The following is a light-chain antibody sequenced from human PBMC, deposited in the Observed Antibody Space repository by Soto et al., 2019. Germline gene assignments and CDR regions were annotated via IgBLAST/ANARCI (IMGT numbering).Light chain of an antibody. CDR2: EVS. J-gene: IGLJ1*01. V-gene: IGLV2-14*01. CDR3: SSYTSSSTYV. Sequence: QSVLTQPASVSGSPGQSMTISCTGTSSDVGYYNYVSWFQQHPGKAPKLMISEVSNRPSGVSNRFSGSKSGNTASLTISGLQAEDEADYYCSSYTSSSTYVFGTGTKVTVL. CDR1: SSDVGYYNY.